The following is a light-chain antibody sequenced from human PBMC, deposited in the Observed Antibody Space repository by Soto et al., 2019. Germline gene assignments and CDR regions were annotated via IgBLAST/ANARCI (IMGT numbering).Light chain of an antibody. Sequence: QSALTQPASVSGSPGQSITISCTGTSSDVGNYNLVSWYQQHPGKAPKLMIYDVNQRPSGVSDRFSGSKSGNTASLTISGLQAEDEADYYCCSYAGRYTWVFGGGTKLTVL. J-gene: IGLJ3*02. V-gene: IGLV2-23*02. CDR1: SSDVGNYNL. CDR2: DVN. CDR3: CSYAGRYTWV.